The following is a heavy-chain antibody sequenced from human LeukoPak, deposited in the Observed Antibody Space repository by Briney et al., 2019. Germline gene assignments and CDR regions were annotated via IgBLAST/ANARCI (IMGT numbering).Heavy chain of an antibody. CDR3: ATKVPNEPAFEH. CDR1: GFTFSSYA. Sequence: PGGSLRLSCAASGFTFSSYAMHWVRQAPGKGLEWVAVISYDGSNKYYADSVRGRFTISRDNAKNSLYLQMNSLRAEDTAVYYCATKVPNEPAFEHWGQGTLVTVSS. J-gene: IGHJ4*02. D-gene: IGHD1-14*01. CDR2: ISYDGSNK. V-gene: IGHV3-30-3*01.